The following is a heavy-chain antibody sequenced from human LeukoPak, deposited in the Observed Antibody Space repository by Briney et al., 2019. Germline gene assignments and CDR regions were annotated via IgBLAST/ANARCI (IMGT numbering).Heavy chain of an antibody. Sequence: GGSLRLSCTASGFSFASNYMHWVRQAPGQGLEWVAVIFSLGSTSYADYVKGGFTISSDNTTNRVSFQMNSMRGEDTAVYYYSVGEWDLHGFDYEGQGNVATASS. D-gene: IGHD1-26*01. J-gene: IGHJ4*02. CDR3: SVGEWDLHGFDY. CDR1: GFSFASNY. CDR2: IFSLGST. V-gene: IGHV3-66*01.